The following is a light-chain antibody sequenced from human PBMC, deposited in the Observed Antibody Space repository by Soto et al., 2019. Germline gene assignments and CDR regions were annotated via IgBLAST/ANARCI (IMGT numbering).Light chain of an antibody. J-gene: IGLJ1*01. V-gene: IGLV2-23*01. Sequence: QSVLTQPASVSGSPGQSITISCTGTSSDLGSRNLVSWYQQHPGKAPKLMIYEGSKRPSGVSNRFSGTKSGNTASLTISGLQAEDEADYYCCSYADGSTYVFGTGTKLTV. CDR3: CSYADGSTYV. CDR2: EGS. CDR1: SSDLGSRNL.